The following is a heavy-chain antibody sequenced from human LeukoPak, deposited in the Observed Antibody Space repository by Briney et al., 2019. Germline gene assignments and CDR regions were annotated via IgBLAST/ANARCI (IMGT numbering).Heavy chain of an antibody. V-gene: IGHV3-7*04. J-gene: IGHJ4*02. CDR2: IKEDGSET. CDR3: ARHLAGDSLYRHFDY. D-gene: IGHD5/OR15-5a*01. Sequence: GGSLRLSCTASAITFSNSWMSWVRQAPGKGLEWVANIKEDGSETNYVDSVKGRFTISRDNAKNSLFLQMNGLRGDDTAIYYCARHLAGDSLYRHFDYWGQGTLVTVSS. CDR1: AITFSNSW.